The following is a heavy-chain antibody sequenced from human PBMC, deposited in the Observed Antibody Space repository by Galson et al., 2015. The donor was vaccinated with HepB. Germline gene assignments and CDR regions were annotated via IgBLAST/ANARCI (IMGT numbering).Heavy chain of an antibody. CDR3: ATIRVGFCITTSCKADDFDI. J-gene: IGHJ3*02. V-gene: IGHV1-46*01. D-gene: IGHD2-2*01. CDR2: INPSGGRT. Sequence: SVKVSCKASGYTFSTYYIHWVRQAPGQGLEWMGIINPSGGRTNYAQKFQDRVTMTRDTSTSTVYMQLSSLRSEDTAVYYCATIRVGFCITTSCKADDFDIWGQGTMVTVS. CDR1: GYTFSTYY.